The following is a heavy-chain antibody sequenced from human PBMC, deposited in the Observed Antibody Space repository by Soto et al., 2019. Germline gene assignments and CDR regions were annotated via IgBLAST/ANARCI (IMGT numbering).Heavy chain of an antibody. CDR3: ARTPDI. J-gene: IGHJ3*02. CDR1: GGSISSYY. Sequence: SETLSLTCTVSGGSISSYYWSWIRQPPGKGLEWIGYIYYAGSTKYNPSLNSRVTISVDTSKNQFSLTVTSVTAADTAVYYCARTPDIWGQGTMVTVSS. V-gene: IGHV4-59*12. CDR2: IYYAGST.